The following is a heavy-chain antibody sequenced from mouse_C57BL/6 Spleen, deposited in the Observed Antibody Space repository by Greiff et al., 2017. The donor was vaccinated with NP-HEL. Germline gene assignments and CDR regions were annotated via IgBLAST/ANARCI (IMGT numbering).Heavy chain of an antibody. CDR2: IDPSDSYT. V-gene: IGHV1-69*01. D-gene: IGHD4-1*01. CDR3: ARLGLRYCDV. Sequence: QVQLQQPGAELVMPGASVKLSCKASGYTFTSYWMHWVKQRPGQGLEWIGEIDPSDSYTNYNQKFKGKSTLTVDKSSSTAYMQLSSLTSEDSAVYYRARLGLRYCDVWGTWTTVTVTS. J-gene: IGHJ1*03. CDR1: GYTFTSYW.